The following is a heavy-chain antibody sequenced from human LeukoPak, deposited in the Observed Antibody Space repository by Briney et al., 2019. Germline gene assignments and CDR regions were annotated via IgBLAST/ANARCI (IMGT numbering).Heavy chain of an antibody. CDR1: GGTFSSYA. D-gene: IGHD2-2*01. CDR3: TGYCSSTSCYPVDY. J-gene: IGHJ4*02. CDR2: IIPIFGTA. V-gene: IGHV1-69*06. Sequence: GASVKVCCKASGGTFSSYAISWVRQAPGQGLEWMGRIIPIFGTANYAQKFQGRVTITADKSTSTAYMELSSLRSEDTAVYYCTGYCSSTSCYPVDYWGQGTLVTVSS.